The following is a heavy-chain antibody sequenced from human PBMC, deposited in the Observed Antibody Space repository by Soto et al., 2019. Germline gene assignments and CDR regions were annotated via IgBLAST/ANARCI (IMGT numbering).Heavy chain of an antibody. CDR2: IIPIFGTA. CDR1: GGTFSSYA. Sequence: SVKVSCKASGGTFSSYAISWVRQAPGQGLEWMGGIIPIFGTANYAQKFQGRVTITADESTSTAYMELSSLRSEDTAVYYCARRGDDPYHYYYYCGMDVWGQGTTVTVSS. J-gene: IGHJ6*02. CDR3: ARRGDDPYHYYYYCGMDV. D-gene: IGHD4-17*01. V-gene: IGHV1-69*13.